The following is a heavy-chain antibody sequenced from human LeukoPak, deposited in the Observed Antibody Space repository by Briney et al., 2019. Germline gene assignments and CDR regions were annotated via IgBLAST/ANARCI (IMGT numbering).Heavy chain of an antibody. CDR1: GGSFSGYY. Sequence: PSETLSLTCAVYGGSFSGYYWSWIRQPPGKGLEWIGSIYYSGSTYYNPSLKSRVTISVDTSKNQFSLKLSSLTAADTAVYYCAGPYYDFWSGYYTGGGLRSFDYWGQGTLVTVSS. V-gene: IGHV4-34*01. CDR2: IYYSGST. CDR3: AGPYYDFWSGYYTGGGLRSFDY. D-gene: IGHD3-3*01. J-gene: IGHJ4*02.